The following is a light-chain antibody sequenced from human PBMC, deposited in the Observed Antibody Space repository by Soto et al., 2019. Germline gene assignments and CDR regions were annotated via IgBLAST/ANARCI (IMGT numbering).Light chain of an antibody. Sequence: EIVLTQSPGTLSLSPGERATLSCRASQSVSSNYLAWYQQKPGQAPRLLIYGASSRGTGIPDRFRGSGSGTDFTLTISRLEPEDFAVYYCQQYGSPPATFGQGTKVEIK. CDR1: QSVSSNY. J-gene: IGKJ1*01. CDR2: GAS. CDR3: QQYGSPPAT. V-gene: IGKV3-20*01.